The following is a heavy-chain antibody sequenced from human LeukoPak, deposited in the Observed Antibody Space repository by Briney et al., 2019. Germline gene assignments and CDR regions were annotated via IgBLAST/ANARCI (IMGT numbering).Heavy chain of an antibody. J-gene: IGHJ4*02. D-gene: IGHD1-26*01. Sequence: SETLSLTCTVSGGPISSYYWSWIRQPAGKGLEWIGRIYTSGSTNYNPSLKSRATMSVDTSKNQFSLKLSSVTPEDTAVYYCARDNNGSYHYIDYWGQGTLVTVSS. CDR1: GGPISSYY. CDR3: ARDNNGSYHYIDY. CDR2: IYTSGST. V-gene: IGHV4-4*07.